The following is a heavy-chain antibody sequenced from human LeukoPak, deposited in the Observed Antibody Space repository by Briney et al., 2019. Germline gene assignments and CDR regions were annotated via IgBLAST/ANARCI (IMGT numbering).Heavy chain of an antibody. J-gene: IGHJ3*02. V-gene: IGHV1-2*02. CDR1: GYTFTGYY. CDR3: ARGDYDSSGYAFDI. Sequence: ASVKISCKASGYTFTGYYMHWVRQAPGQGLEWMGWINPNSGGTNYAQKFQGRVTMTRDTSISTAYMELSRLRSDDTAVYYCARGDYDSSGYAFDIWGQRTMVTVSS. D-gene: IGHD3-22*01. CDR2: INPNSGGT.